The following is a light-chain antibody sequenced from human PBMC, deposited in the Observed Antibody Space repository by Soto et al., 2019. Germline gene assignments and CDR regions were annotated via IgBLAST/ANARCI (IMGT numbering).Light chain of an antibody. Sequence: EIVLTQSPGTLSLSPGERATLSCRASQNLRSSLAWYQQKPGQAPRLLIYGASTRATGIPARFSGSGSGTEFTLTISSLQSEDFAVYYCQQYNNWPRTFGQGTKVDI. J-gene: IGKJ1*01. CDR3: QQYNNWPRT. V-gene: IGKV3-15*01. CDR1: QNLRSS. CDR2: GAS.